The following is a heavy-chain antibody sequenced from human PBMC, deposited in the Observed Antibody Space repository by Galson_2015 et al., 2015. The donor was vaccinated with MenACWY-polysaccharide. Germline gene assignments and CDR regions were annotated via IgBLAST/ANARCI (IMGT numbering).Heavy chain of an antibody. CDR2: MNPDSGDT. J-gene: IGHJ5*02. CDR3: ARGGKYYYDSSGYLNWFDP. V-gene: IGHV1-8*01. Sequence: SVKLSCTASGFTFSSYDITWVRQSPGQGLEWMGWMNPDSGDTGYAQTLQGRVTMSRNTSISIAYLQLSSLRSEDTAVYYCARGGKYYYDSSGYLNWFDPWGQGTLVLVSS. D-gene: IGHD3-22*01. CDR1: GFTFSSYD.